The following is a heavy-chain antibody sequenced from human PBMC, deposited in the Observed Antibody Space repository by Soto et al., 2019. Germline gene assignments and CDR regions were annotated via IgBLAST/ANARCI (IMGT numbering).Heavy chain of an antibody. D-gene: IGHD4-4*01. J-gene: IGHJ6*02. CDR1: GYTLTELS. V-gene: IGHV1-24*01. Sequence: GASVKVSCKVSGYTLTELSMYWVRQAPGKGLEWMGGFDPEDGETIYAQKFQGRVTMTEDTSTDTAYMELSSLRSEDTAVYYCATDPIPPTVTTPLDFYGMDVWGQGTTVTVSS. CDR2: FDPEDGET. CDR3: ATDPIPPTVTTPLDFYGMDV.